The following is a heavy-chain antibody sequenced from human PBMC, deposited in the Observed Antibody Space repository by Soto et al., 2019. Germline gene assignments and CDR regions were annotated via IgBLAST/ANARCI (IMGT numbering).Heavy chain of an antibody. V-gene: IGHV1-3*01. CDR2: INAGNGNT. CDR1: GYTFTSYA. CDR3: ARAHSSGWYWGKGGGMGHFDY. J-gene: IGHJ4*02. Sequence: GASVKVSCKASGYTFTSYAMHWVRQAPGQRLEWMGWINAGNGNTKYSQKFQGRVTITRDTSTSTAYMELSSLRSEDTAVYYCARAHSSGWYWGKGGGMGHFDYWGQGTLVTVSS. D-gene: IGHD6-19*01.